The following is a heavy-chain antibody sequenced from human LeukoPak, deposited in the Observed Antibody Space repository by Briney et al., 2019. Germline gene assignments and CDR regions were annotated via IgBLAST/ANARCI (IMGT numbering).Heavy chain of an antibody. J-gene: IGHJ6*03. CDR1: GYTLTELS. Sequence: GASVKVSCKVSGYTLTELSMHWVRQAPGKGLEWMGGFDPEDGETIYAQKFQGRVTMTEDTSTSTAYMELRSLRSDDTAVYYCARFSIAVAGTPGYYYMDVWGKGATVTVSS. V-gene: IGHV1-24*01. D-gene: IGHD6-19*01. CDR3: ARFSIAVAGTPGYYYMDV. CDR2: FDPEDGET.